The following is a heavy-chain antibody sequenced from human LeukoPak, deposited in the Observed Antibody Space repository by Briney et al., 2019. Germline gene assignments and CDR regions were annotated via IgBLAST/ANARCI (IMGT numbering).Heavy chain of an antibody. CDR2: ISGGGDNK. CDR3: IRDLGGRSGH. V-gene: IGHV3-23*01. Sequence: GGSLRLSCAASGFTFSSSAMGWVRQAPGKGLEWVSGISGGGDNKYYGDSVKGRFTISRDNSKNTLYLQMNSLTAEDTAVYYCIRDLGGRSGHWGQGTLVTVSS. CDR1: GFTFSSSA. D-gene: IGHD1-26*01. J-gene: IGHJ4*02.